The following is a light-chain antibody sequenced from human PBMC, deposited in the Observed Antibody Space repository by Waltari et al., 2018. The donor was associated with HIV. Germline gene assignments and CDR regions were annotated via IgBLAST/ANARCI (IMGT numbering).Light chain of an antibody. CDR2: GVS. CDR3: SSLTVCGTLV. Sequence: QSALTHPASVSGSPGQSITLSCTGTSSDVGLYDLVSWYRQQPGKAPQLLMDGVSNRPSGISFRFFGVKSGRHTAALTIAGLQAEDEGDYYCSSLTVCGTLVCGGGTKLTVL. CDR1: SSDVGLYDL. V-gene: IGLV2-14*01. J-gene: IGLJ3*02.